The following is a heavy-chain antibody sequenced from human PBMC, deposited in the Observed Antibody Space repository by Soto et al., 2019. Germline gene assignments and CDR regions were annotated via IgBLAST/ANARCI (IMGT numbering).Heavy chain of an antibody. V-gene: IGHV3-74*01. CDR2: ISSDGSIT. Sequence: EVQLVESGGGLVQPGGSLRLSCAASGFSITNYWMHWVRQAPGKGLVWVSRISSDGSITRYADSVKGRFTVSRDNAKNTLYLQVNSLRAEDTAVYYCARATVTTVYYWGQGTLVTVSS. J-gene: IGHJ4*02. CDR3: ARATVTTVYY. CDR1: GFSITNYW. D-gene: IGHD4-17*01.